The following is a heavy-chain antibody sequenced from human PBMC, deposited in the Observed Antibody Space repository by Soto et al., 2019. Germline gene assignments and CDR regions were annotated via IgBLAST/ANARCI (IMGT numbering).Heavy chain of an antibody. CDR3: AREKGIAAAGTSERLSSYYYYYGMDV. J-gene: IGHJ6*02. V-gene: IGHV4-59*01. Sequence: TLSLTCTVSGGSISSYYWSWIRQPPGKGLEWIGYIYYSGSTNYNPSLKSRVTISVDTSKNQFSLKLSSVTAADTAVYYCAREKGIAAAGTSERLSSYYYYYGMDVWGQGTTVTVSS. CDR1: GGSISSYY. CDR2: IYYSGST. D-gene: IGHD6-13*01.